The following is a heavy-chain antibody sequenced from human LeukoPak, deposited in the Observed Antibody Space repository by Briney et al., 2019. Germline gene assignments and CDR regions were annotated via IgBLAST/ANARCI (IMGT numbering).Heavy chain of an antibody. J-gene: IGHJ2*01. CDR1: GGSFSGANYC. CDR3: ARARVRSYSYDSSGFYTSEWLFDL. Sequence: SETLSLTCTVSGGSFSGANYCWSCNRPPPGLGLEGNMNIIYSGSTNYNPSLKGRVNISVDTSKNHFSLKLSAVTAADTAVYYCARARVRSYSYDSSGFYTSEWLFDLWGRGTLVTVSS. CDR2: IIYSGST. D-gene: IGHD3-22*01. V-gene: IGHV4-61*03.